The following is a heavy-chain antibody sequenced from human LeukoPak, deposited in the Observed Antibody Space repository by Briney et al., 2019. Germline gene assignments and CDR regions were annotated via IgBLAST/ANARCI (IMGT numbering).Heavy chain of an antibody. CDR1: GGSINSYY. CDR2: IYYSGST. Sequence: SETLSLTCTVSGGSINSYYWSWIRQPPGKGLEWIGYIYYSGSTNYSPSLKGRVTISVDTSKNQFSLKLSSVTAADTAVYYCARGLAAAGTSYFDYWGRGTLVTVSS. D-gene: IGHD6-13*01. CDR3: ARGLAAAGTSYFDY. J-gene: IGHJ4*02. V-gene: IGHV4-59*01.